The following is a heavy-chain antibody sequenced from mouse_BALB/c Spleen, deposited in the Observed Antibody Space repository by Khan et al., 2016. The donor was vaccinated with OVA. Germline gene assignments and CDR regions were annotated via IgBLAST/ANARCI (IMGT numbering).Heavy chain of an antibody. J-gene: IGHJ3*01. Sequence: QIQLVQSGAELAKPGASVNMSCTASGYTFTTYWIYWIKQRPGQGLEWIGYFNPSTGYTEYNQKFKDKATLTTDQSSSAAYLQLSSLTSEDSAVYDCKRRGLYGLFAFWGQGTLVTVSA. CDR1: GYTFTTYW. CDR2: FNPSTGYT. CDR3: KRRGLYGLFAF. D-gene: IGHD1-1*02. V-gene: IGHV1-7*01.